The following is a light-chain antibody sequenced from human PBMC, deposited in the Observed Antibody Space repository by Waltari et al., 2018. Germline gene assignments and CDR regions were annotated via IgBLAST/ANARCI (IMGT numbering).Light chain of an antibody. CDR3: CSYAGSYTFDVV. V-gene: IGLV2-11*01. J-gene: IGLJ2*01. CDR1: SSDVDVYNY. CDR2: DVT. Sequence: QSALTQPRSVSGSPGQPLTVSCTGTSSDVDVYNYVSWYQQYPGKAPKLLIYDVTERPSGVPDRFSGSKSGNSASLTISGLRADDEADYYCCSYAGSYTFDVVFGGGTKLTVL.